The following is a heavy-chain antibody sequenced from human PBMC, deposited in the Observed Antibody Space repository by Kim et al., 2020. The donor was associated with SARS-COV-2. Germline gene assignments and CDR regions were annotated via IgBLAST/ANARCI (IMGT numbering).Heavy chain of an antibody. J-gene: IGHJ4*02. V-gene: IGHV1-3*01. D-gene: IGHD3-16*01. CDR2: INAGNGNT. Sequence: ASVKVSCRSSGYSFTSYAMHWVRQAPGERLEWMGWINAGNGNTKYSQKFQGRVTITRDTSARTDYMYLSSLRSEDTAVYYCARSAFVGPSFHYWRQGTL. CDR3: ARSAFVGPSFHY. CDR1: GYSFTSYA.